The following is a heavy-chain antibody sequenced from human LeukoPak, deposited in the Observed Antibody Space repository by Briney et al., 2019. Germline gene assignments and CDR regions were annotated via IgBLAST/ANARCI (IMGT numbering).Heavy chain of an antibody. J-gene: IGHJ6*03. D-gene: IGHD6-19*01. V-gene: IGHV4-4*02. CDR3: ARRGSGWLKVYYYYYMDV. CDR1: GGSISSSNW. Sequence: SETLSLTCAVSGGSISSSNWWSWVRQPPGKGLEWIGEIYHSGSTNYNPSLKSRVTISVDKSKNQFSLKLSSVTAADTAVYYCARRGSGWLKVYYYYYMDVWGKGTTVTVSS. CDR2: IYHSGST.